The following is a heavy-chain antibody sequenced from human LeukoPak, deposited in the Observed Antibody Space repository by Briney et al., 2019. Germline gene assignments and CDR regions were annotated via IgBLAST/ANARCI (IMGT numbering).Heavy chain of an antibody. Sequence: ASVKVSCKASGGTFSSYAISWVRQAPGQGLEWMGRIIPILGIANYAQKFQGRVTITADKSTSTAYMELSSLRSEDTAVYYCARRGMITSSGSNPPNWFDPWGQGTLVTVSS. CDR1: GGTFSSYA. CDR2: IIPILGIA. D-gene: IGHD3-22*01. CDR3: ARRGMITSSGSNPPNWFDP. J-gene: IGHJ5*02. V-gene: IGHV1-69*04.